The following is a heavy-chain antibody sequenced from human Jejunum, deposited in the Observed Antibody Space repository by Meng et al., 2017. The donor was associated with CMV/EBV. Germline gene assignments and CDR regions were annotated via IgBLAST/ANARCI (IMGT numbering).Heavy chain of an antibody. V-gene: IGHV4-4*08. CDR3: ARGAGIEVADWGRHCDY. CDR2: VYTSGST. D-gene: IGHD6-19*01. Sequence: CAISSYYWTWIRQPPGERLEWIGYVYTSGSTKYSPSLKSRVTISIDTSKNQFSLKLSSVTAADTAVYYCARGAGIEVADWGRHCDYWGQGTLVTVSS. CDR1: CAISSYY. J-gene: IGHJ4*02.